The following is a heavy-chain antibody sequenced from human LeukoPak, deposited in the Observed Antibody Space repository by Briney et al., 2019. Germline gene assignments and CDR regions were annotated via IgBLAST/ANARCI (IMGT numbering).Heavy chain of an antibody. D-gene: IGHD3-3*01. J-gene: IGHJ4*02. CDR1: GGSISSSSYY. CDR2: IYYSGST. CDR3: ARTQNSITIFGVVITLFDY. Sequence: SETLSLTCTVSGGSISSSSYYWGWIRQPPGKGLEWIGSIYYSGSTYYNPSLKSRVTISVDTSKNQFSLKLSSVTAADTAVYYCARTQNSITIFGVVITLFDYWGQGTLVTVSS. V-gene: IGHV4-39*07.